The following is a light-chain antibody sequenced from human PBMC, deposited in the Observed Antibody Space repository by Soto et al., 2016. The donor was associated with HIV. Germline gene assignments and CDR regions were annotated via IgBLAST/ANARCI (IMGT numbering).Light chain of an antibody. J-gene: IGLJ3*02. CDR2: DDA. CDR3: QVWDSSSDHWV. Sequence: SYELTQPPSVSLAPGKTAEIPCGGNNIGSKSVHWYQQKPGQAPVLVLFDDAERPSGIPERFSGSNSGHTATLTISRVEAGDEADYYCQVWDSSSDHWVFSGGTKLTVL. V-gene: IGLV3-21*03. CDR1: NIGSKS.